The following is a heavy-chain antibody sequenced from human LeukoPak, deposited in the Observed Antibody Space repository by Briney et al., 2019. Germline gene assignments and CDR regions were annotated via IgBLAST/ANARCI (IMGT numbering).Heavy chain of an antibody. CDR2: IYYSGST. D-gene: IGHD3-9*01. V-gene: IGHV4-59*01. Sequence: ETLSLTCTVSGGSISSYYWSWIRQPPGKGLEWIGYIYYSGSTNYNPSLKSRVTISVDTSKNQFSLKLSSVTAADTAVYYCASARGYFDWLFDYWGQGTLVTVSS. CDR3: ASARGYFDWLFDY. CDR1: GGSISSYY. J-gene: IGHJ4*02.